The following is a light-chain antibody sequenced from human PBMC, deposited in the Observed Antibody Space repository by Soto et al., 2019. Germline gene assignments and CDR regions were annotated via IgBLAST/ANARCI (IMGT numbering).Light chain of an antibody. CDR3: QHRSNWPLT. J-gene: IGKJ4*01. Sequence: EIVLTQSPGTLSLSPGERATLSCRASQSVSNNYLAWYQQKPGQAPRLLIYGASNRATGIPDRFSGSGSGTDFTLTISRLEPEDFAVYYCQHRSNWPLTFGGGTKVDIK. CDR2: GAS. CDR1: QSVSNNY. V-gene: IGKV3D-20*02.